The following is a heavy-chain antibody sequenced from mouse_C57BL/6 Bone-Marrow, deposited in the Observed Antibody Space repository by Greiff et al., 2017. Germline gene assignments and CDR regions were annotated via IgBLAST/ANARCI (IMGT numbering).Heavy chain of an antibody. CDR2: INPNNGGT. CDR1: GYTFTDYY. CDR3: ASIYDGSSYRYYFDY. Sequence: EVQLQQSGPELVKPGASVKISCKASGYTFTDYYMNWVKQSHGKSLEWIGDINPNNGGTSYNQKFKGKATLTVDKSSSTAYMELRSLTSEDSAVYYCASIYDGSSYRYYFDYWGQGTTLTVSS. V-gene: IGHV1-26*01. J-gene: IGHJ2*01. D-gene: IGHD1-1*01.